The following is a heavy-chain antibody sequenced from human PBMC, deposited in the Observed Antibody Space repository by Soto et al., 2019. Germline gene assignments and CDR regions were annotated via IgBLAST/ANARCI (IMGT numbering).Heavy chain of an antibody. V-gene: IGHV4-61*01. Sequence: SETLSLTCTVSGGSVSSGSYYWSWIRQPPGKGLEWIGYIYYSGSTNYNPSLKSRVTISVDTSKNQFSLKLSSVTAADTAVYYCARGGGSSSWYNWFDPWGQGTLVTVSS. CDR3: ARGGGSSSWYNWFDP. CDR2: IYYSGST. CDR1: GGSVSSGSYY. D-gene: IGHD6-13*01. J-gene: IGHJ5*02.